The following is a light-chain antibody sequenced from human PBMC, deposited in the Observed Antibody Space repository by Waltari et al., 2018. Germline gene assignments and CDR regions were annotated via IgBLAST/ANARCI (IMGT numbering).Light chain of an antibody. CDR3: QQYGYWLYT. Sequence: DIQMTQSPSSLSASVCDRVTITCRASQDISVSLAWFQQKPGKAPKPLIYAASTLQSGVPSRFSGSGSGTDFTLTITSLQPEDSATYYCQQYGYWLYTFGQGTKLEIK. CDR1: QDISVS. V-gene: IGKV1-16*01. J-gene: IGKJ2*01. CDR2: AAS.